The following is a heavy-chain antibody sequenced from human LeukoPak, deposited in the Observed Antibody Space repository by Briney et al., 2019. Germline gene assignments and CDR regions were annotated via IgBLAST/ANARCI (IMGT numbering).Heavy chain of an antibody. J-gene: IGHJ5*02. CDR2: IYPGDSDT. V-gene: IGHV5-51*01. D-gene: IGHD1-1*01. Sequence: GESLKISCKGSGYSFTNYWIGWVRQMPGKGPEWMGIIYPGDSDTRYSPSFQGQVTISTDKSISTAYLQWSSLKAADTAMYYCARQPEGTWFDPWGQGTLVTVSS. CDR3: ARQPEGTWFDP. CDR1: GYSFTNYW.